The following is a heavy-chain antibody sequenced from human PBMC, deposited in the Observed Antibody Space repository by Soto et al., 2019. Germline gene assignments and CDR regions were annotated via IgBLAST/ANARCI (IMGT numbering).Heavy chain of an antibody. CDR3: WVGRAVFTFSPLDYYSMVF. J-gene: IGHJ6*03. CDR2: MNPNSGNT. CDR1: GYTFTSYD. D-gene: IGHD3-3*02. Sequence: ASVKVSCKASGYTFTSYDINWVRQATGQGLEWMGWMNPNSGNTGYAQKFQGRVTMTRNTSISTAYMELSSLRSEDTAVYYCWVGRAVFTFSPLDYYSMVFWGKGITVTVFS. V-gene: IGHV1-8*01.